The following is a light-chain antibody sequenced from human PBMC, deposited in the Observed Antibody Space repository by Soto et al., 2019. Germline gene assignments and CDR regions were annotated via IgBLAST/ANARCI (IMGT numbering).Light chain of an antibody. V-gene: IGLV2-14*01. Sequence: QSALTQPASVSGSPGQSITIYCTGTASDVGGYNSVSWYQHLPGKAPKLMIYEVNNRPSGVSNRFSASKSGNTASLTISGLQAEDEADYYCNSYTSSGSYVFGTGTKLTVL. CDR3: NSYTSSGSYV. CDR2: EVN. J-gene: IGLJ1*01. CDR1: ASDVGGYNS.